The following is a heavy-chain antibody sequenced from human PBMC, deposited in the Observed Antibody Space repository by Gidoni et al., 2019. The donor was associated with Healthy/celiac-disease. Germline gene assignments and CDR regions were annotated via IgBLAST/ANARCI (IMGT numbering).Heavy chain of an antibody. CDR2: IYYRGST. CDR3: ARGGVVNYDSSGYYYDY. Sequence: QVQLQESGPGLVKPSETLSLTCTVSGGSISSYYWSWIRQPPGKGLEWIGYIYYRGSTNYNPSLKSRVTISVDTSKNQFSLKLSSVTAADTAVYYCARGGVVNYDSSGYYYDYWGQGTLVTVSS. D-gene: IGHD3-22*01. CDR1: GGSISSYY. V-gene: IGHV4-59*01. J-gene: IGHJ4*02.